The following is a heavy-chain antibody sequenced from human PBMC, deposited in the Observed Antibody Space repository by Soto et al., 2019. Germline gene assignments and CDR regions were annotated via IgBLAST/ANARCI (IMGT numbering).Heavy chain of an antibody. CDR1: GGTFSSYA. Sequence: SVKVSCKASGGTFSSYAISGVRQAPGQGLEWMGGIIPIFGTANYAQKFQGRVTITADNSKNTLYLQMNSLRAEDTALYYCAKRRDGYNYDYWGQGTLVTVSS. CDR2: IIPIFGTA. D-gene: IGHD5-12*01. CDR3: AKRRDGYNYDY. J-gene: IGHJ4*02. V-gene: IGHV1-69*06.